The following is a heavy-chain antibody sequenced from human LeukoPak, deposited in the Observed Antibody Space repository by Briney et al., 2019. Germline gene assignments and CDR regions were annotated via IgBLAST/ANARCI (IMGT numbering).Heavy chain of an antibody. CDR2: ISYDGSSK. V-gene: IGHV3-30*18. D-gene: IGHD5-24*01. J-gene: IGHJ4*02. CDR1: GFTFSSYG. CDR3: AKDSRDGYNYDY. Sequence: AGGSLRLSCAASGFTFSSYGMHWVRQAPGKGLEWVAVISYDGSSKYYADSVKGRFTISRDNSKNTLYLQMNSLRAEDTAVYYCAKDSRDGYNYDYWGQGTLVTVSS.